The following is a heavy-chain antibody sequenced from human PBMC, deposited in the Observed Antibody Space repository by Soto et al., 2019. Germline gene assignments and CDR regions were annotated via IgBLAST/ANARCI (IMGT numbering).Heavy chain of an antibody. V-gene: IGHV4-30-4*01. Sequence: PSETLSLTCTVSGGSISSGDYYWSWIRQPPGKGLEWIGYIYYSGSTYYNPSLKSRVTISVDTSKNQFSLDLSSVTAADTAVYYCASSALSPQYYGMDVWGQGTTVTVS. J-gene: IGHJ6*02. CDR1: GGSISSGDYY. CDR2: IYYSGST. CDR3: ASSALSPQYYGMDV.